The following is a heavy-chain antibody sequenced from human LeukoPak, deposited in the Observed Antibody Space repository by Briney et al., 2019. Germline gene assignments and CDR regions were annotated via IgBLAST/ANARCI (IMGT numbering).Heavy chain of an antibody. CDR1: GFTVSSNY. Sequence: GGSLRLSCAASGFTVSSNYMSWVRQAPGKGLEWVSVIYSVGSTYYADSVKGRFTISRDNSKNTLYLQMNSLRAEDTAVYYCASNPVRSSGAYAIRYFDWYYYYYGMDVWGQGTTVTVSS. V-gene: IGHV3-66*01. CDR2: IYSVGST. D-gene: IGHD3-9*01. J-gene: IGHJ6*02. CDR3: ASNPVRSSGAYAIRYFDWYYYYYGMDV.